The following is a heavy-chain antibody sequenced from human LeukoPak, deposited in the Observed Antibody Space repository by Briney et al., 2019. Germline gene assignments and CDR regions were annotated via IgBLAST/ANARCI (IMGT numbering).Heavy chain of an antibody. V-gene: IGHV1-2*02. Sequence: GASVKVSCKASGYTFTGYYMHWVRHAPGPGLEWMGWINLNSGGTNYAQMFQGRVTMTRDTSISTAYMELSRLRSDDTAVYYCARSPRYSSTILGYCSGGGCSAIDYWGQGTLVTVSS. J-gene: IGHJ4*02. D-gene: IGHD2-15*01. CDR3: ARSPRYSSTILGYCSGGGCSAIDY. CDR1: GYTFTGYY. CDR2: INLNSGGT.